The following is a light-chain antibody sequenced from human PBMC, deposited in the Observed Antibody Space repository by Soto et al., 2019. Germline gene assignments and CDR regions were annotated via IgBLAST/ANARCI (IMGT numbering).Light chain of an antibody. V-gene: IGLV2-8*01. J-gene: IGLJ1*01. CDR3: CSYAGTKYYV. CDR1: SSGIGRYEF. Sequence: QSVLTQPPSVSGSLGQSVTISCTGTSSGIGRYEFVSWYQHHPGKAPKLIISEVTERPSGVPDRFSGSKPGNTASLTVSGLQADDEADYFCCSYAGTKYYVFGTGTKVTVL. CDR2: EVT.